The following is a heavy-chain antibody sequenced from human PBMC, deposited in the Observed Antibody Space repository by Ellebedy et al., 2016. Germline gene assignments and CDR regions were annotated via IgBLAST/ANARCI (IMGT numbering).Heavy chain of an antibody. CDR1: GGSFSAYY. V-gene: IGHV4-34*01. CDR3: AMTSAITPLGGSLYYYGMDV. J-gene: IGHJ6*02. D-gene: IGHD4-17*01. Sequence: SETLSLTCAVHGGSFSAYYWSWIRQPPGKGLEWIGEINHSGGTNYNPSLKSRVAISVDTSKNQFSLNLRSVTATDTAVYYCAMTSAITPLGGSLYYYGMDVWGQGTTVTVSS. CDR2: INHSGGT.